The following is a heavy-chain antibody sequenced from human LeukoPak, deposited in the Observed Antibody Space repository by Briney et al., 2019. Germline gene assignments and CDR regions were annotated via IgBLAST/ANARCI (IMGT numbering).Heavy chain of an antibody. J-gene: IGHJ4*02. Sequence: GGSLRLSCAASGFTVSSNYMSWVRQAPGKGLEWVSVIYSGGSTYYADSVKGRFTISRDNSKNTLYLQMNSLRAEDTAVYYCAKAYDFWSETPGDYWGQGTLVTVSS. D-gene: IGHD3-3*01. V-gene: IGHV3-53*01. CDR1: GFTVSSNY. CDR2: IYSGGST. CDR3: AKAYDFWSETPGDY.